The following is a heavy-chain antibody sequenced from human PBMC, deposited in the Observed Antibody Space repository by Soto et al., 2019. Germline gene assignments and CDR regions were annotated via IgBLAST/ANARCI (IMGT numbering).Heavy chain of an antibody. Sequence: QLQLQESGSGLVRPSQTLSLTCAVSGDSISSGGFSWSWIRQPPGQGLESIGYIYHSGSTYYNPSLKSRVTISVDRSKNQFSLKLSSVTAADTAVYYCAGGIAARPLGYWGQGTLVTVSS. D-gene: IGHD6-6*01. V-gene: IGHV4-30-2*01. CDR2: IYHSGST. CDR1: GDSISSGGFS. CDR3: AGGIAARPLGY. J-gene: IGHJ4*02.